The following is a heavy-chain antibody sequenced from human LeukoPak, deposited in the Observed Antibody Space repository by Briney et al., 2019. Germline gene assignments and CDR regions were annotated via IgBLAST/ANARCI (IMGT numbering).Heavy chain of an antibody. J-gene: IGHJ6*02. CDR1: GGSFSGYY. CDR2: INDSGST. V-gene: IGHV4-34*01. CDR3: AATFNYGDYDYYYYGMDV. D-gene: IGHD4-17*01. Sequence: SETLSLTCAVYGGSFSGYYWSWIRQPPGKGLEWIGEINDSGSTNYNPSLKSRVTISVDTSKTQFSLKLSSVTAADTAVYYCAATFNYGDYDYYYYGMDVWGQGTTVTVSS.